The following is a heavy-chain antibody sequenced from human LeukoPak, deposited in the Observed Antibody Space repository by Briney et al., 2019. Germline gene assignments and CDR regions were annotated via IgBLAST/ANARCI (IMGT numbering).Heavy chain of an antibody. D-gene: IGHD5-18*01. CDR3: ARGTTRSLSGGYSYGSHPYYYMDV. Sequence: GASVKVSCKASGYTFTGYYMHWVRQAPGQGLEWMGWINPNSGGTNYAQKFQGRVTMTRDTSISTAYMELSRLRSDDTAVYYCARGTTRSLSGGYSYGSHPYYYMDVWGKGTTVTISS. CDR1: GYTFTGYY. CDR2: INPNSGGT. V-gene: IGHV1-2*02. J-gene: IGHJ6*03.